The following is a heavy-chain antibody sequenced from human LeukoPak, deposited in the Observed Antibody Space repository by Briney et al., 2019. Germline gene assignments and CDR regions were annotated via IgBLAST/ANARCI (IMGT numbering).Heavy chain of an antibody. CDR1: GFSFSSYA. D-gene: IGHD6-19*01. Sequence: PGGSLRLSCAASGFSFSSYALNWVRQAPGKGPEWISYISTSISTTKYADSVKGRFTISRDNAKNSLYLQMNSLRAEDTAVYYCARGALAGHFDYWGQGALVTVSS. CDR3: ARGALAGHFDY. J-gene: IGHJ4*02. CDR2: ISTSISTT. V-gene: IGHV3-48*04.